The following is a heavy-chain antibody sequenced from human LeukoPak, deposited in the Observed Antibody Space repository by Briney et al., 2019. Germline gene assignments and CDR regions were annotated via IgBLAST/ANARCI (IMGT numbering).Heavy chain of an antibody. J-gene: IGHJ6*02. CDR2: ISSSGSTI. CDR3: ARDRYDFWSGYSLYYYYGMDV. Sequence: GGSLRLSCEASGFTFSDYYMSWIHQAPGKGLEWVSYISSSGSTIYYADSVKGRFTISRDNAKNSLYLQMNSLRAEDTAVYYCARDRYDFWSGYSLYYYYGMDVWGQGTTVAVSS. D-gene: IGHD3-3*01. V-gene: IGHV3-11*01. CDR1: GFTFSDYY.